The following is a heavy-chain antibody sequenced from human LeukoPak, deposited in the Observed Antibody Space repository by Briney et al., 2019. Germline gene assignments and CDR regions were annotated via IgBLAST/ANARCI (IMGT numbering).Heavy chain of an antibody. J-gene: IGHJ4*02. CDR1: GGSISSSSAY. V-gene: IGHV4-39*01. Sequence: SETLSLTCTVSGGSISSSSAYWGWIRQPPGKGLECIGSIYYSKNTYYNPSLKSRVTISADTSKNQFSLTLGSVSATDTAVYYCVSPRGFSYGYFDYWGQGTLVTVSS. CDR3: VSPRGFSYGYFDY. CDR2: IYYSKNT. D-gene: IGHD5-18*01.